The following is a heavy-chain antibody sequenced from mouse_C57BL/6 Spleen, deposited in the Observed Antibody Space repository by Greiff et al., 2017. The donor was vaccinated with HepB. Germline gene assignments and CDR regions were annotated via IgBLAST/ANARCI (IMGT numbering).Heavy chain of an antibody. V-gene: IGHV3-6*01. CDR3: ARGGFITTVDY. CDR2: ISYDGSN. CDR1: GYSITSGYY. D-gene: IGHD1-1*01. J-gene: IGHJ4*01. Sequence: VQLKESGPGLVKPSQSLSLTCSVTGYSITSGYYWNWIRQFPGNKLEWMGYISYDGSNNYNPSLKNRISITRDTSKNQFFLKLNSVTTEDTATYYCARGGFITTVDYWGQGTSVTVSS.